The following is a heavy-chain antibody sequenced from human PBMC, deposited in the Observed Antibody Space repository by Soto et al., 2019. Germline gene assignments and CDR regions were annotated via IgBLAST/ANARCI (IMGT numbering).Heavy chain of an antibody. CDR3: ARHSCCSTPNYYYGMDV. J-gene: IGHJ6*02. CDR1: RGTFSSYA. Sequence: QVQLVQSGAEVKKPGSSVKVSCKASRGTFSSYAISWVRQAPGQGLEWMGGIIPIFGTANYAQKFQGRVTITADESTSTAYMELSSLRSEDTAVYYCARHSCCSTPNYYYGMDVWGQGTTVTVSS. V-gene: IGHV1-69*12. CDR2: IIPIFGTA. D-gene: IGHD2-15*01.